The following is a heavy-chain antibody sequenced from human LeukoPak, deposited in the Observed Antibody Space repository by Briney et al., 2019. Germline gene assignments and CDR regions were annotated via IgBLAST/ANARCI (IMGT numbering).Heavy chain of an antibody. D-gene: IGHD4-17*01. CDR1: GYTFTGYY. V-gene: IGHV1-2*06. CDR2: INPNSGGT. J-gene: IGHJ4*02. Sequence: ASVKVSCKASGYTFTGYYMHWVRQAPGQGLEWMGRINPNSGGTNYAQKFQGRVTMTRDTSISTAYIELSRLRSDDTAVYYCARIRLRSVTTVFDYWGQGTLVTVSS. CDR3: ARIRLRSVTTVFDY.